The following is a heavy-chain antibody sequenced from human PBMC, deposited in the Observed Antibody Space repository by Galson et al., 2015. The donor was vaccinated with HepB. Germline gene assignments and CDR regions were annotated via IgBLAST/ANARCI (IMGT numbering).Heavy chain of an antibody. CDR1: GFTFGNSA. J-gene: IGHJ4*02. Sequence: SLRLSCAASGFTFGNSAMNWVRQAPGKGLEWISSISPSGRLKSYLDSVEARFTISRDNAESSLYLHMINLNAEDTGVYYCPRGDRRDYWGQGTLVTVSS. V-gene: IGHV3-21*03. CDR3: PRGDRRDY. D-gene: IGHD5-24*01. CDR2: ISPSGRLK.